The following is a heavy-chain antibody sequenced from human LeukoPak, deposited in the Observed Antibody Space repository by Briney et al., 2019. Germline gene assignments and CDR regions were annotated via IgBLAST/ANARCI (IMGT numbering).Heavy chain of an antibody. CDR3: ARPKTETGHDAFDI. J-gene: IGHJ3*02. V-gene: IGHV5-51*01. Sequence: GESLKISCKGSGYIFSTYWIGWVRQMPGKGLEWMGIIYLADSDARYSPSFQGQVSFSADRSINTAYLQWSSLRASDTAMYYCARPKTETGHDAFDIWGQGTMVTVSS. CDR1: GYIFSTYW. CDR2: IYLADSDA.